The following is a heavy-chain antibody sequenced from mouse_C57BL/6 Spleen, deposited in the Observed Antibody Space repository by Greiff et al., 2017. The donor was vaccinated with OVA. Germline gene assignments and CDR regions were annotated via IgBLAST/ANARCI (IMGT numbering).Heavy chain of an antibody. CDR3: ARGGTTVVGDYAMDY. J-gene: IGHJ4*01. D-gene: IGHD1-1*01. CDR1: GFTFSSYA. CDR2: ISDGGSYT. V-gene: IGHV5-4*01. Sequence: EVQVVESGGGLVKPGGSLKLSCAASGFTFSSYAMSWVRQTPEKRLEWVATISDGGSYTYYPDNVKGRFTISRDNAKNNLYLQMSHLKSEDTAMYYCARGGTTVVGDYAMDYWGQGTSVTVSS.